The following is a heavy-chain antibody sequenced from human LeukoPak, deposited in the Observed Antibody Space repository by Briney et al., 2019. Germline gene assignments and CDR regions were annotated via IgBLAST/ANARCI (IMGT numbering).Heavy chain of an antibody. V-gene: IGHV3-43*02. CDR1: GFTFDDYA. Sequence: GGSLRLSCAASGFTFDDYAMHWVRHAPGKGLEWVSLISGDGGSTYYADSVKGRFTISRDNSKNFLYLQMNSLRTEDTALYYCAKGGYCSGGSCYSYFDYWGQGTLVTVSS. CDR3: AKGGYCSGGSCYSYFDY. D-gene: IGHD2-15*01. J-gene: IGHJ4*02. CDR2: ISGDGGST.